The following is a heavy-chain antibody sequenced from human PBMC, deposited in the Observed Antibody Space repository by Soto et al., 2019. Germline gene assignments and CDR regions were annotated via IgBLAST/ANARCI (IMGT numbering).Heavy chain of an antibody. J-gene: IGHJ6*02. CDR1: GYIYSSYY. CDR2: INLSGGNT. V-gene: IGHV1-46*01. D-gene: IGHD3-9*01. Sequence: VAPVQVSCKASGYIYSSYYMHWARQAPGQGLEWMGIINLSGGNTNYAQKLQGRVTMTRDTATNTVYMELSSLRSEDTAVYYCAREGVYDIWTGLRSYYYGLDVWGQGTTGTVSS. CDR3: AREGVYDIWTGLRSYYYGLDV.